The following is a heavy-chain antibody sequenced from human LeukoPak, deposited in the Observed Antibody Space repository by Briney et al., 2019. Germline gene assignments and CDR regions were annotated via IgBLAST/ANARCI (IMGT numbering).Heavy chain of an antibody. CDR1: GFTISSYA. Sequence: GGSLRLSCAASGFTISSYAMSWVRQAPGKGLEWVSAISGSGGSTYYADSVKGRFTISRDNSKNTLYLQMNSLRAEDTAVYYCAVDTAMVTTPDYWGQGTLVTVSS. CDR3: AVDTAMVTTPDY. CDR2: ISGSGGST. J-gene: IGHJ4*02. D-gene: IGHD5-18*01. V-gene: IGHV3-23*01.